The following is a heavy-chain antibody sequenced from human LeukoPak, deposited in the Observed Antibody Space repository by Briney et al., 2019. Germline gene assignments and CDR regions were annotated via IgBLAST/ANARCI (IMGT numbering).Heavy chain of an antibody. CDR3: ARDEKGLQTIDY. J-gene: IGHJ4*02. CDR2: IGTAGDT. Sequence: GGSLRLSCAASGFTFSFYDFHWVRHVAGKGLEWVSTIGTAGDTHYPDSVKGRFTISRENAKNSLYLQMNSLRAGDTAVYYCARDEKGLQTIDYWGQGTLVTVSS. CDR1: GFTFSFYD. V-gene: IGHV3-13*04. D-gene: IGHD5-24*01.